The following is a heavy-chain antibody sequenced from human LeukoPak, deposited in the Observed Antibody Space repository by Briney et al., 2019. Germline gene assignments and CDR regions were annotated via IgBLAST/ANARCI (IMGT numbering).Heavy chain of an antibody. Sequence: SETLSLTCTVSGGSISSYYWSWIRQPAGKGLEWIGRIYTSGSTNYNPSLKSRVTMSVDTSKNQFSLKLSSVTAADTAVYYCARPYDSSGYSTLDYWGQGTLVTVSS. D-gene: IGHD3-22*01. J-gene: IGHJ4*02. CDR2: IYTSGST. V-gene: IGHV4-4*07. CDR3: ARPYDSSGYSTLDY. CDR1: GGSISSYY.